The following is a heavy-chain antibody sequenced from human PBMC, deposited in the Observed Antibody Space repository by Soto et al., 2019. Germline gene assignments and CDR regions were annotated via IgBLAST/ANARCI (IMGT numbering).Heavy chain of an antibody. CDR2: INHSGST. D-gene: IGHD3-22*01. J-gene: IGHJ3*02. CDR1: GGSFSGYY. V-gene: IGHV4-34*01. Sequence: SETLSLTCAVYGGSFSGYYWSWIRQPPGKGLEWIGEINHSGSTNYNPSLKSRVTISVDTSKNQFSLKLSSVTAADTAVYYCAGPYDSSGYYDAFDIWGQGTMVT. CDR3: AGPYDSSGYYDAFDI.